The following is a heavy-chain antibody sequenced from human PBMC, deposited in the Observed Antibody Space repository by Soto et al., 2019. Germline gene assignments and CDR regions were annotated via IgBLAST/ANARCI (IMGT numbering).Heavy chain of an antibody. D-gene: IGHD3-22*01. V-gene: IGHV3-21*01. Sequence: GGSLRLSCGASGFTFSSYSMNWVRQAPGKGLEWVSSISSSSSYIYYADSVKGRFTISRDNAKNSLYLQMNSLRAEDTAVYYCASATNYYDSSGYSWLFDYWGQGTLVTVSS. CDR1: GFTFSSYS. J-gene: IGHJ4*02. CDR2: ISSSSSYI. CDR3: ASATNYYDSSGYSWLFDY.